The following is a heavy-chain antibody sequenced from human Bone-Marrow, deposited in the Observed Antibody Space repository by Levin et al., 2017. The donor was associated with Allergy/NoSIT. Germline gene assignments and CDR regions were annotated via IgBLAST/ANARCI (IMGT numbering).Heavy chain of an antibody. CDR2: IFPGDSET. CDR1: GYTFINYW. V-gene: IGHV5-51*01. J-gene: IGHJ6*02. Sequence: AGESLKISCQASGYTFINYWIGWVRQMPGEGLEWMGIIFPGDSETRYNPSFQGQVTMSVDKSIDTAFLQWTSLKASDSAIYFCAREAVTGPGDTLYYYGMDVWGQGTAVTVSS. CDR3: AREAVTGPGDTLYYYGMDV. D-gene: IGHD6-19*01.